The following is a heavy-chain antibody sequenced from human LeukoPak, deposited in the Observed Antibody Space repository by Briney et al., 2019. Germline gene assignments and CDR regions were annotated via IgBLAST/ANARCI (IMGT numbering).Heavy chain of an antibody. CDR1: GFTFSSYE. Sequence: PGGSLRLSCAASGFTFSSYEMNWVRQAPGKGLEWVSYISSSGSTIYYADSVKGRFTISRDNAKNSLYLQMNSLRAEDTAVYYCARGLLQLELGDCWGQGTLVTVSS. V-gene: IGHV3-48*03. D-gene: IGHD1-7*01. J-gene: IGHJ4*02. CDR2: ISSSGSTI. CDR3: ARGLLQLELGDC.